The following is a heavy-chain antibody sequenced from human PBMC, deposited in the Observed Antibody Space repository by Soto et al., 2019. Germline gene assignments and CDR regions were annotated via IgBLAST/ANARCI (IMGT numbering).Heavy chain of an antibody. D-gene: IGHD3-9*01. V-gene: IGHV1-69*13. Sequence: SVKVSCKSSGYIFKNYAVTWLRQAPGQGLEWMGGIIPVFGTPDYSQKFRGRVTITADESTSTVYMELRSLTSEDTAVYYCARHLYDILTGYYSTNFFDPWGQGTLVTVSS. CDR1: GYIFKNYA. J-gene: IGHJ5*02. CDR2: IIPVFGTP. CDR3: ARHLYDILTGYYSTNFFDP.